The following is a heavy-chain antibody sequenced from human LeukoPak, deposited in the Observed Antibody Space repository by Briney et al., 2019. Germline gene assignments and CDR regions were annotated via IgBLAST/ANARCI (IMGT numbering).Heavy chain of an antibody. CDR1: GYSFTRYS. CDR2: IYPGDSDT. J-gene: IGHJ4*02. Sequence: ESLKISCMGSGYSFTRYSIGWVRQMPGKGLEWMAIIYPGDSDTRYSPSFQGQVTITADKSISTAYLQWSSLKGSDTAMYYCASQGSSSPDFDYWGQGTLVTVSS. D-gene: IGHD6-6*01. V-gene: IGHV5-51*01. CDR3: ASQGSSSPDFDY.